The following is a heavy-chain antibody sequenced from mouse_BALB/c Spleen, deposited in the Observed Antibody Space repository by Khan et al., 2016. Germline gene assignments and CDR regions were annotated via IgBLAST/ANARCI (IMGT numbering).Heavy chain of an antibody. CDR3: TRCPTADGYFDD. J-gene: IGHJ1*01. D-gene: IGHD1-2*01. Sequence: EVQLQESGPGLVKPSQSLSLSCTVTGYSFTSYYVWYWIRQPPGNQQEWMGYIRYSGSTTYNPSLKSRITITRDTSKNQFFLQLNSVTTEDTATYYWTRCPTADGYFDDWGAGTTVTVSS. V-gene: IGHV3-2*02. CDR2: IRYSGST. CDR1: GYSFTSYYV.